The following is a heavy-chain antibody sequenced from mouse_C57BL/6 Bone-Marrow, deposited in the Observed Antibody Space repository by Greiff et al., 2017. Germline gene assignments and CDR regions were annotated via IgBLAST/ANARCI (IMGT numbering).Heavy chain of an antibody. Sequence: VHVKQSGAELVRPGASVKLSCTASGFNIKDDYMHWVKQRPEQGLEWIGWIDPEDGETKYAPKFQGKATITADTSSNTAYLQLSSLTSEDTAVYYCATPNYGSSYGYWYFDVWGTGTTVTVSS. CDR3: ATPNYGSSYGYWYFDV. D-gene: IGHD1-1*01. V-gene: IGHV14-4*01. CDR2: IDPEDGET. J-gene: IGHJ1*03. CDR1: GFNIKDDY.